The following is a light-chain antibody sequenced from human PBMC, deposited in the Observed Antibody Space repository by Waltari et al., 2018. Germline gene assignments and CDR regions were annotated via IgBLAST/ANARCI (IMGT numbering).Light chain of an antibody. Sequence: QSVLTQPPSTSGTPGQRVTISCSGSTSNIGTNTVTWYQLLPGTAPKTVIFPNYNRPAGGPDRFSASKYGPSASLVISGLQSEDEADYFCATWDDSLSGRVFGGGTKVTVL. CDR2: PNY. V-gene: IGLV1-44*01. CDR3: ATWDDSLSGRV. CDR1: TSNIGTNT. J-gene: IGLJ3*02.